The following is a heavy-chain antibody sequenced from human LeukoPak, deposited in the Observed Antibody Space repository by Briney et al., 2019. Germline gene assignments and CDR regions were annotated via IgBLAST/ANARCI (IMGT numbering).Heavy chain of an antibody. CDR1: GFTFSGYE. V-gene: IGHV3-48*03. CDR3: ARDQTAMANSRAFDI. J-gene: IGHJ3*02. Sequence: PGGSLRLSCAASGFTFSGYEMNWVRQAPGKGREWVSYITGSGSAVFYSDSVKGRFTISRDNAENSLYLQMNSLRAEDTAVYYCARDQTAMANSRAFDIWGQGTTVTVSS. CDR2: ITGSGSAV. D-gene: IGHD5-24*01.